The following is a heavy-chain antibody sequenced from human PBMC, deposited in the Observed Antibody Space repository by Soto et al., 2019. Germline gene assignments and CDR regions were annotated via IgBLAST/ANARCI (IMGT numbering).Heavy chain of an antibody. CDR3: ATRGYYEYYFDY. Sequence: GGSLRLSCAASGFTFSSYAMSWVRQAPGKGLEWVSAISGSGGSTYYADSVKGRFTISRDNSKNTLYLQMNSLRADDTAVYYCATRGYYEYYFDYWGQGTLVTVSS. D-gene: IGHD1-26*01. V-gene: IGHV3-23*01. CDR2: ISGSGGST. CDR1: GFTFSSYA. J-gene: IGHJ4*02.